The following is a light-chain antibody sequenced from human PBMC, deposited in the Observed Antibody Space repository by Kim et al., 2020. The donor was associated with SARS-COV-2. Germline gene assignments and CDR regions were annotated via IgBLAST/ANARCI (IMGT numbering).Light chain of an antibody. CDR1: RSISIW. V-gene: IGKV1-5*03. CDR3: QEYNSYFWS. CDR2: QAS. J-gene: IGKJ1*01. Sequence: DIPMTQSPSTLSASVGDRVTLTCRASRSISIWLAWYQQKPGRAPKLLIYQASSLVSGVPSRFSGSGSGTEFTLAISSLQPDDFATYYCQEYNSYFWSFSQGTKVDIK.